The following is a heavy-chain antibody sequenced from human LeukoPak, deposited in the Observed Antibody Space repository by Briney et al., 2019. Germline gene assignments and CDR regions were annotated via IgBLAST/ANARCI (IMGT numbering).Heavy chain of an antibody. CDR1: GFTVSSNY. CDR3: AKDFTGSSPRWFDP. Sequence: GGSLRLSCAASGFTVSSNYMNWVRQAPGKGLEWVSGISGSGGSTYYADSVKGRFTISRDNSKNTLYLQMNSLRAEDTAIYYCAKDFTGSSPRWFDPWGQGTLVTVSS. V-gene: IGHV3-23*01. J-gene: IGHJ5*02. D-gene: IGHD1-26*01. CDR2: ISGSGGST.